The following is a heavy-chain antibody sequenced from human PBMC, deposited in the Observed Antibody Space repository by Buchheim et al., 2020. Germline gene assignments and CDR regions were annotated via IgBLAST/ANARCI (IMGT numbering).Heavy chain of an antibody. CDR3: VRDSSPQLVKSLWADAFDL. CDR2: IAKDGSVK. Sequence: EVQLVESGGGLAQPGGALRLSCEASGFTFDSYWMTWVRQAPGKGLEWVANIAKDGSVKHYVDSVKGRLTISRDNTENSLHLQMNNLRVEDTAVYYCVRDSSPQLVKSLWADAFDLWGKGT. V-gene: IGHV3-7*03. J-gene: IGHJ3*01. D-gene: IGHD6-6*01. CDR1: GFTFDSYW.